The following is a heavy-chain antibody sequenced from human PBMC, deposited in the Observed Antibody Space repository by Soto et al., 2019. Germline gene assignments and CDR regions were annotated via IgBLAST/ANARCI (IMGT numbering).Heavy chain of an antibody. D-gene: IGHD1-26*01. CDR2: IYRDDDK. CDR3: AHTAPSGPHWETFSY. V-gene: IGHV2-5*02. J-gene: IGHJ4*02. Sequence: QITLKESGPTLVKPTQTLTLTCTVSGFSLMTNGVGVGWFRQPPGKALEWLALIYRDDDKRYRPSLKSRVTIPNDSYKKQAVLTMTNMDPVDTATYYCAHTAPSGPHWETFSYWGQGTLVPVS. CDR1: GFSLMTNGVG.